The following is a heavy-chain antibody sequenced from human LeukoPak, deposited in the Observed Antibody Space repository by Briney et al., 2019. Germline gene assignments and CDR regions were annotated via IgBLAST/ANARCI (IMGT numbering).Heavy chain of an antibody. J-gene: IGHJ2*01. D-gene: IGHD3-10*01. V-gene: IGHV3-48*03. CDR3: ARAGRVAASGWGRHFDL. CDR1: GFTFSSYE. Sequence: PGGSLRLSCAASGFTFSSYEMNWVRQAPARGLEWLSYISSSGGTMYYADSVKGRFTISIDNAKNSLYLQMSSLRVEDTAVYYCARAGRVAASGWGRHFDLWGRGTLVTVSS. CDR2: ISSSGGTM.